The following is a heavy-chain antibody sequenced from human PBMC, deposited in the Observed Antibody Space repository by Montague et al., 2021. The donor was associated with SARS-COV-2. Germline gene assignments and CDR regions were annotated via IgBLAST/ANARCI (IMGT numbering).Heavy chain of an antibody. Sequence: SLRLSCAASGFPFSTSWMNWVRQTPEKGLEWVANIDQDGSTKSYVDSVKGRVTMTRDNAKNSLSLHINSLRVDDTAVYYCAGWFGEQNVWGQGTTVTVSS. CDR1: GFPFSTSW. J-gene: IGHJ6*02. D-gene: IGHD3-10*01. V-gene: IGHV3-7*01. CDR2: IDQDGSTK. CDR3: AGWFGEQNV.